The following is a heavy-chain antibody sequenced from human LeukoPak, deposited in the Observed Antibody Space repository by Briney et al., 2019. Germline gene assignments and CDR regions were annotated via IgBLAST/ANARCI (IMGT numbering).Heavy chain of an antibody. V-gene: IGHV3-23*01. J-gene: IGHJ4*02. D-gene: IGHD2-21*01. Sequence: GGSLRLSCAASGFTFDDYAMHWVRQTPGKGLEWVAATSSSDAGTYHADSVRGRFTISRDNSKNTLYLQMNSLRAEDAAVYFCAKAPVTSCRGAYCYPFDYWGQGTLVTVSS. CDR1: GFTFDDYA. CDR3: AKAPVTSCRGAYCYPFDY. CDR2: TSSSDAGT.